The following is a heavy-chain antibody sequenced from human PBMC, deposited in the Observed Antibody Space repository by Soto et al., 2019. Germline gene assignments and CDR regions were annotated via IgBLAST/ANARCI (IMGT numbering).Heavy chain of an antibody. V-gene: IGHV1-3*01. CDR2: IDPGSGHA. D-gene: IGHD3-16*01. CDR1: GYTLNNYA. CDR3: TRDLNGGNPFDY. Sequence: QVQFVQSGADLKKPGASVRVSCKPSGYTLNNYAIQWARQAAGQRLEWMGWIDPGSGHATYSQKFQGRISISRDQSANTFYMDLSSLTSEDTAVYFCTRDLNGGNPFDYWGQGALVTVSS. J-gene: IGHJ4*02.